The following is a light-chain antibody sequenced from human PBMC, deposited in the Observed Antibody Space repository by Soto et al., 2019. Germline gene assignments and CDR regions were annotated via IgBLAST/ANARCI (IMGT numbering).Light chain of an antibody. J-gene: IGKJ2*01. CDR3: HQYGNGAYT. CDR2: AAS. Sequence: EIVLTPSAGTISLSPGERLTLSCRASQSVPHNNLTWFQQKPGQAPRLLIHAASTRAVGIPVRFRGGGSGTDFTLAISRLAPEAFEVDYCHQYGNGAYTCGQGTKVDIK. V-gene: IGKV3-20*01. CDR1: QSVPHNN.